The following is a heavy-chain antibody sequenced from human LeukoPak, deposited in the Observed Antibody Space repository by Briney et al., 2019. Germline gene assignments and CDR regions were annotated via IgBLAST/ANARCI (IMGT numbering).Heavy chain of an antibody. D-gene: IGHD2-15*01. V-gene: IGHV4-39*01. J-gene: IGHJ6*03. CDR2: IYYSGST. Sequence: PSETLSLTCIVSGGSISSGDYYWGWIRQPPGKGLEWIGSIYYSGSTYYNPSLKSRVTISVDTSKNQFSLKLSSVTAADTAVYYCARQSPNSLLYYMDVWGKGTTVTVSS. CDR1: GGSISSGDYY. CDR3: ARQSPNSLLYYMDV.